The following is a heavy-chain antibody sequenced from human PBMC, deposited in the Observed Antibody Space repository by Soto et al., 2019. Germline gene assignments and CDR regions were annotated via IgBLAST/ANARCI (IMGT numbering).Heavy chain of an antibody. J-gene: IGHJ4*02. D-gene: IGHD4-17*01. CDR3: ARGNYGGNSFNYFDY. CDR1: GGSISSSNW. CDR2: IYHSGST. V-gene: IGHV4-4*02. Sequence: SETLSLTCAVSGGSISSSNWWSWVRQPPGKGLEWIGEIYHSGSTNYNPSLKSRVTISVDKSKNQFSLKLSSVTAADTAVYYCARGNYGGNSFNYFDYWGQGTLVTVSS.